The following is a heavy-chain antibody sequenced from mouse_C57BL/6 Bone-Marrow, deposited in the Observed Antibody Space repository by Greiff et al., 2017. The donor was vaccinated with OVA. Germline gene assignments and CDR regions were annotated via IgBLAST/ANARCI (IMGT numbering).Heavy chain of an antibody. V-gene: IGHV1-69*01. CDR1: GYTFTSYW. Sequence: QVQLQQPGAELVMPGASVKLSCKASGYTFTSYWMHWVKQRPGQGLEWIGEIDPSDSYTNYNQKFKGKSTLTVDKSSSTAYMQLSSLTSEDSAVYYCARDLGGWFAYWGQGTLVTVSA. CDR2: IDPSDSYT. CDR3: ARDLGGWFAY. J-gene: IGHJ3*01. D-gene: IGHD4-1*01.